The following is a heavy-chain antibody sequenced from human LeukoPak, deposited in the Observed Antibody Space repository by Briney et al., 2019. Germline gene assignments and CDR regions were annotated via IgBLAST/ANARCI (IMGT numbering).Heavy chain of an antibody. V-gene: IGHV3-21*01. CDR2: ISSSSSYI. CDR1: GFTFSSYS. CDR3: ARLTSAAAGLFDY. Sequence: GGSLRLSCAASGFTFSSYSMNWVRQAPGKGLEWVSSISSSSSYIYYADSVKGRFTISRDNAKNSLYLQMDSLRAEDTAVHYCARLTSAAAGLFDYWGQGTLVTVSS. J-gene: IGHJ4*02. D-gene: IGHD6-13*01.